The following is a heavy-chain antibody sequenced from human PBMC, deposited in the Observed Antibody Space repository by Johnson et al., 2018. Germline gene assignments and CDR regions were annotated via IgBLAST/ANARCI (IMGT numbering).Heavy chain of an antibody. D-gene: IGHD3-16*02. CDR2: IKNGGTT. CDR3: TALSRLGGFVVISY. V-gene: IGHV3-15*07. CDR1: GFGFSGTW. Sequence: VQLVQSGGGLVKPGGSLRLSCTASGFGFSGTWMDWVRQAPGKGVEWVGRIKNGGTTVYAAPVEGRFTISRDDSRNTVYLQMNSLKAEDKAVYYCTALSRLGGFVVISYWGQGTLVTVYS. J-gene: IGHJ4*02.